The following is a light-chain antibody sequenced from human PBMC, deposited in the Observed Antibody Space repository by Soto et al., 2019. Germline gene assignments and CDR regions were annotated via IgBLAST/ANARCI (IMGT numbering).Light chain of an antibody. Sequence: DIQMTQSPASLSASVGDGVTITCRASQSISSYLNWYQQKPGKAPKLLIYAASSLQSGVPSRFSGSGSGTDFTLTISSLQPEDFATYYCQQSYSTPPITFGQGTRLEIK. V-gene: IGKV1-39*01. CDR1: QSISSY. J-gene: IGKJ5*01. CDR3: QQSYSTPPIT. CDR2: AAS.